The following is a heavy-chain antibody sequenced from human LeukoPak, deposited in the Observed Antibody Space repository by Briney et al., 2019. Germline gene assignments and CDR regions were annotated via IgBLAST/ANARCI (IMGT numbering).Heavy chain of an antibody. Sequence: GGSLRLSCAASGCTVRSNYMSRVREAPGKGLEWVSVIYSGGSTYYADSVKGRFSIPRDTSKNTLYLQMNSLRVEDTAVYYCATRRFGGLTYWGQGTLVTVSS. J-gene: IGHJ4*02. CDR3: ATRRFGGLTY. V-gene: IGHV3-66*01. CDR1: GCTVRSNY. D-gene: IGHD3-10*01. CDR2: IYSGGST.